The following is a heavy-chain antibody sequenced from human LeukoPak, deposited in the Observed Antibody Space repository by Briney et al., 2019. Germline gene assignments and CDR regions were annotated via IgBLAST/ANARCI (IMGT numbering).Heavy chain of an antibody. V-gene: IGHV3-23*01. CDR1: GFTFSSYA. CDR2: ISGSGGST. J-gene: IGHJ3*02. D-gene: IGHD4-17*01. CDR3: AKDLTDYGNLDAFDI. Sequence: GGSLRLPCAASGFTFSSYAMSWVRQAPGKGLEWVSAISGSGGSTYYADSVKGRFTISRDNSKNTLYLQMNSLRAEDTAVYYCAKDLTDYGNLDAFDIWGQGTMVTVSS.